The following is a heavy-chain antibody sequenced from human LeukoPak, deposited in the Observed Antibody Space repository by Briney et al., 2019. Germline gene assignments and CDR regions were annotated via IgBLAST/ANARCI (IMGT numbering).Heavy chain of an antibody. V-gene: IGHV1-8*02. CDR2: MNPNSGNT. J-gene: IGHJ6*03. CDR3: ARGPRGYDSYYMDV. CDR1: GYTFTSYD. D-gene: IGHD5-12*01. Sequence: GASVKVSCTASGYTFTSYDINRVRQATGQGLEWMGWMNPNSGNTGYAQKFQGRVTITRNTSISTTSMELSSLRSEDTAVYYCARGPRGYDSYYMDVWGKGTTVTVSS.